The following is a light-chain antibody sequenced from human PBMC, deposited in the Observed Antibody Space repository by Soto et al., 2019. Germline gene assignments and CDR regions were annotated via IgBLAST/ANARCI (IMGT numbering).Light chain of an antibody. V-gene: IGKV3-15*01. CDR3: QQYNNWPLWT. J-gene: IGKJ1*01. Sequence: EIVMTQSPATLSVSPGERATLSCRASQSVSGNLAWYQHKPGQTPRLLIYGASTRATGIPARFSGSGSGTEFTLTISSLHSEDFAVYYCQQYNNWPLWTFGQGTKVEIK. CDR1: QSVSGN. CDR2: GAS.